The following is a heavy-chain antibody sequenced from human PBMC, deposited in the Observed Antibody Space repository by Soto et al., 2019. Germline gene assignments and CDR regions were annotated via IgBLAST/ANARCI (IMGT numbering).Heavy chain of an antibody. D-gene: IGHD2-21*02. CDR2: IKQDGSAK. J-gene: IGHJ3*02. V-gene: IGHV3-7*01. CDR1: GFTFSSYW. CDR3: ARVIVVVTALDAFDI. Sequence: EVQLVESGGGLVQPGGSLRLSCAASGFTFSSYWMSWVRQAPGKGLEWVANIKQDGSAKYYVDSVKGRFTISRDNAKNSLDLQRNSLRAEDTAVYYCARVIVVVTALDAFDIWGQGTMVTVSS.